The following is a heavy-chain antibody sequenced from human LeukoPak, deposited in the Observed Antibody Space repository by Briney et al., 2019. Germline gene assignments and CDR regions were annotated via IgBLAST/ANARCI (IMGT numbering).Heavy chain of an antibody. CDR3: ARLSSRGREPGYMDV. CDR1: GGSISSGGYS. CDR2: IYYSGST. D-gene: IGHD6-19*01. V-gene: IGHV4-30-2*03. Sequence: SQTLSLTCAVSGGSISSGGYSWSWIRQPPGKGLEWIGSIYYSGSTYYNPSLKSRVTISVDTSKNQFSLKLSSVTAADTAVYYCARLSSRGREPGYMDVWGKGTTVTVSS. J-gene: IGHJ6*03.